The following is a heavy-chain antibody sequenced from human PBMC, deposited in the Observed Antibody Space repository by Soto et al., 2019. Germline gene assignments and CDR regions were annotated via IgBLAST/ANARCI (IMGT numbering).Heavy chain of an antibody. Sequence: GGSLRLSCAASGFTFSDYYMSWIRQAPGKGLEWVSYISSSGSTIYYADSVKGRFTISRDNAKNSLYLQMNSLRAEDTAVYYCARGPAAPEVLDHAFDIWGQGTMVTVSS. CDR2: ISSSGSTI. J-gene: IGHJ3*02. V-gene: IGHV3-11*01. CDR3: ARGPAAPEVLDHAFDI. D-gene: IGHD6-13*01. CDR1: GFTFSDYY.